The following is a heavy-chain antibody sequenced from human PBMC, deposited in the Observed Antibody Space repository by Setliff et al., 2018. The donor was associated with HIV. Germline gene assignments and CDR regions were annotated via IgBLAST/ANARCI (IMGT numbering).Heavy chain of an antibody. CDR1: GVSVGSGDYY. Sequence: LSLTCSVSGVSVGSGDYYWHWIRQHPEKALEWIGYIFHSGDTYYNPSLKSRISMSVDTSKNQFSLELTSLTAADTAVYYCATRPRIAARPFDYWGQGMLVTVTS. V-gene: IGHV4-31*03. J-gene: IGHJ4*02. CDR3: ATRPRIAARPFDY. D-gene: IGHD6-6*01. CDR2: IFHSGDT.